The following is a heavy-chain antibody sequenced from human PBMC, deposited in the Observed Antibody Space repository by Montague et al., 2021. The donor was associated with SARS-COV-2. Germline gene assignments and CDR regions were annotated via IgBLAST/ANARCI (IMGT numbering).Heavy chain of an antibody. J-gene: IGHJ4*02. CDR2: IKQDGSEK. Sequence: SLRLSLSASGFSFSSYWMSWVRQAPGKGLEWVANIKQDGSEKYYVDSVKGRFTISRDDAKNSLYLQMNSLRAEDTAVYYCARKTGGGYWGQGTLVTVSS. CDR1: GFSFSSYW. CDR3: ARKTGGGY. V-gene: IGHV3-7*03. D-gene: IGHD3-16*01.